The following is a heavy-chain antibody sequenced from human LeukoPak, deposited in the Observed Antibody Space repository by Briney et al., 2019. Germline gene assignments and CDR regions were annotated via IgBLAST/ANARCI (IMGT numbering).Heavy chain of an antibody. V-gene: IGHV1-24*01. J-gene: IGHJ4*02. Sequence: ASVKVSCKVSGYTLTELSMHWVQQAPGKGLEWMGGFDPEDGETIYAQKFQGRVTMTEDTSTDTAYMELSSLRSEDTAVYYCATWGYYDSSGSSSFDYWGQGTLVTVSS. CDR2: FDPEDGET. CDR3: ATWGYYDSSGSSSFDY. D-gene: IGHD3-22*01. CDR1: GYTLTELS.